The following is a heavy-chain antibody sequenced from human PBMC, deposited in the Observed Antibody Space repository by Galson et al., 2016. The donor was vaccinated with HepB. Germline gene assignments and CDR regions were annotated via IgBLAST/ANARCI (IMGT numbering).Heavy chain of an antibody. D-gene: IGHD6-13*01. CDR2: ISWNGGSI. CDR1: GFTFDDYA. J-gene: IGHJ4*02. V-gene: IGHV3-9*01. Sequence: SLRLSCAASGFTFDDYAMLWVRQAPGKGLEWVSGISWNGGSIGYADSVKGRFTISRDNAKNSLYLQMNSLRVKDTALYYCARDQYVRGSGWYSASGCWGQGTLVTVSS. CDR3: ARDQYVRGSGWYSASGC.